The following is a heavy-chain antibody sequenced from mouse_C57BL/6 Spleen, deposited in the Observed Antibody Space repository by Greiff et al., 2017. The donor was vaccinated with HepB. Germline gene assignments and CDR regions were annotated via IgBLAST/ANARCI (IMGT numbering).Heavy chain of an antibody. V-gene: IGHV1-53*01. J-gene: IGHJ4*01. D-gene: IGHD1-1*01. CDR1: GYTFTSYW. CDR2: INPSNGGT. Sequence: QVQLKQPGTELVKPGASVKLSCKASGYTFTSYWMHWVKQRPGQGLEWIGNINPSNGGTNYNEKFKSKATLTVDKSSSTAYMQLSSLTSEDSAVYYCARLGQYYYGSSSYAMDYWGQGTSVTVSS. CDR3: ARLGQYYYGSSSYAMDY.